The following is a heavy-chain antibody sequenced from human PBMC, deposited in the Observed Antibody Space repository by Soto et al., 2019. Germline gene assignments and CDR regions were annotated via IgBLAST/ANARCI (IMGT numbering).Heavy chain of an antibody. CDR3: ARDTYLTWGAVSVPSAEEGSPDGMDV. CDR1: GYIFTTCG. CDR2: ISAYNGDT. Sequence: ASVKFSCKASGYIFTTCGISGVRQSPGQELDWMGWISAYNGDTNYSQKFKGRVTMTTDTSTITAYMERGVLRSEDTAVYYCARDTYLTWGAVSVPSAEEGSPDGMDVWGEGTKVTVSS. V-gene: IGHV1-18*01. J-gene: IGHJ6*04. D-gene: IGHD3-16*01.